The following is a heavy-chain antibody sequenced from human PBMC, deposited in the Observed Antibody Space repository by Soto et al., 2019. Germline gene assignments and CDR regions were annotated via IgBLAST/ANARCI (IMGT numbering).Heavy chain of an antibody. D-gene: IGHD3-9*01. CDR2: IYYTGNT. CDR1: GGSISSGGYY. V-gene: IGHV4-31*03. CDR3: ARDNPWLSGPTAFAI. Sequence: PSETLSLTCTVSGGSISSGGYYWSWIRQLPGKGLEWIGYIYYTGNTYYNPSLESRLTISADTSKRQFSMILSSVTAADTALYYGARDNPWLSGPTAFAISGQRTTVTVSS. J-gene: IGHJ3*02.